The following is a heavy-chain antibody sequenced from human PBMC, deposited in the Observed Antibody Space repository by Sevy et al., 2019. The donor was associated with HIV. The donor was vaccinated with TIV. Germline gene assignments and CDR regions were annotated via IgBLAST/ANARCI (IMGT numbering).Heavy chain of an antibody. CDR2: IYYSGST. D-gene: IGHD3-3*01. CDR3: AALRFLEWPAQT. J-gene: IGHJ4*02. Sequence: SETLSLTCTVSGGSVSSGSYYWSWIRQPPGKGLEWIGYIYYSGSTNYNPSLKSRVTISVDPSKNQFSLKLSSVTAAETAVCYCAALRFLEWPAQTWGQRTLVTVSS. V-gene: IGHV4-61*01. CDR1: GGSVSSGSYY.